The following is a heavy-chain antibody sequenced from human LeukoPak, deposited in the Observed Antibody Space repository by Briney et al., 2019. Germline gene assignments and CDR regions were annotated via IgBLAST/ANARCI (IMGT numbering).Heavy chain of an antibody. CDR2: INAGNGNT. Sequence: ASVKVSCKASGYTFTSYGISWVRQAPGQRLEWMGWINAGNGNTKYSQKFQGRVTVTRDTSASTAYMELSSLRSEDTAVYYCARDRYGDYIGGDYWGQGTLVTVSS. D-gene: IGHD4-17*01. V-gene: IGHV1-3*01. J-gene: IGHJ4*02. CDR3: ARDRYGDYIGGDY. CDR1: GYTFTSYG.